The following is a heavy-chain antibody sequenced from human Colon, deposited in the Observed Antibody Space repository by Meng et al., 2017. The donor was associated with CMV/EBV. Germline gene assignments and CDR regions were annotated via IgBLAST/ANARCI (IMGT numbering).Heavy chain of an antibody. D-gene: IGHD6-13*01. CDR1: GDRDSSNDAT. V-gene: IGHV6-1*01. CDR2: TYYRYTWYN. Sequence: QLQMQQSGQGLVKPSQNLLLTCAIFGDRDSSNDATWNWILQYPSGGLEWLGRTYYRYTWYNDYAESVRSRISINPDTSKNHFSLQLNSVTPEDTAMYYCVRLRGNSWLDYWGQGTLVTVSS. J-gene: IGHJ4*02. CDR3: VRLRGNSWLDY.